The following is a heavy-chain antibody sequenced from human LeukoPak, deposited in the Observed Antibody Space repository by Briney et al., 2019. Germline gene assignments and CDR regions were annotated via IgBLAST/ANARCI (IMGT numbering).Heavy chain of an antibody. V-gene: IGHV3-30-3*01. J-gene: IGHJ6*02. D-gene: IGHD6-13*01. CDR2: ISYDGSNK. CDR1: GFTFSSYA. Sequence: GGSLRLSCAASGFTFSSYAMHWVRQAPGKGLEWVAVISYDGSNKYYADSVKGRFTISRDNSKNTLYLQMNSLRAEDTAVYYCARDGYSSPYGVDVWGQGTTVTVSS. CDR3: ARDGYSSPYGVDV.